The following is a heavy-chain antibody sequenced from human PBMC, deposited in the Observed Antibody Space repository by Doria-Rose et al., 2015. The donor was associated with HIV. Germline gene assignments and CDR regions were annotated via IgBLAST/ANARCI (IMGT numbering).Heavy chain of an antibody. CDR1: GVSLSSPGMG. CDR3: ALIKSSRWYHKYYFDF. V-gene: IGHV2-26*01. D-gene: IGHD6-13*01. J-gene: IGHJ4*02. Sequence: QESGPVLVKPTETLTLTCTVSGVSLSSPGMGVSWIRQPPGKALEWLANIFSDYERSYKASLKSRLTISRVTSKSQVVLTMTDMDPVDTATYYCALIKSSRWYHKYYFDFWGQGTLVIVSA. CDR2: IFSDYER.